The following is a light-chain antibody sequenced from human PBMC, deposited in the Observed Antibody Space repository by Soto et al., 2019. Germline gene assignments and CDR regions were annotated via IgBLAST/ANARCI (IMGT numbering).Light chain of an antibody. V-gene: IGLV1-51*01. CDR1: SSNIGNNY. CDR2: DNN. Sequence: QSVLTQPPSVSAAPGQKVTISCSGSSSNIGNNYVSWYQQLPGTAPKLLIYDNNKRPSGIPDRFSGSKSGTSGTLDITGLQTGDEADYYCATWDGRLAAEVFGGGTKLTVL. J-gene: IGLJ2*01. CDR3: ATWDGRLAAEV.